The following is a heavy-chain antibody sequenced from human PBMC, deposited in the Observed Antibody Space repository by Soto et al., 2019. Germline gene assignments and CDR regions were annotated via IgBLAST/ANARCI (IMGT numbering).Heavy chain of an antibody. Sequence: SETLSLTCAVYGGSFSGYYWSWIRQPPGKGLEWIGEINHSGSTNYNPSLKSRVTISVDTSKNQFSLKLSSVTAADTAVYYCARASKMGKMTTNYYYYYYMDVWGKGTTVTVSS. CDR3: ARASKMGKMTTNYYYYYYMDV. CDR2: INHSGST. V-gene: IGHV4-34*01. J-gene: IGHJ6*03. D-gene: IGHD4-17*01. CDR1: GGSFSGYY.